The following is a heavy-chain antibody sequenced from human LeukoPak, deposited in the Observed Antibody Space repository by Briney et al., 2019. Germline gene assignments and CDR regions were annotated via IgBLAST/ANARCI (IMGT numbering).Heavy chain of an antibody. CDR1: GGSFSGYY. V-gene: IGHV4-34*01. CDR3: AANSAVENILGSSYKV. Sequence: SETLSLTCAVYGGSFSGYYWSWIRQPPGKGLEWIGEINHSGSTNYNPSLKSRVTISVDTSKNQFSLRLTSVSAADTALYYCAANSAVENILGSSYKVWGQETLVT. D-gene: IGHD3-10*01. J-gene: IGHJ4*02. CDR2: INHSGST.